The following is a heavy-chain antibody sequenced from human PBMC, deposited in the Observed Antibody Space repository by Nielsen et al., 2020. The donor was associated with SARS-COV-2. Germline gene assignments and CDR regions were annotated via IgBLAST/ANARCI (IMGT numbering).Heavy chain of an antibody. V-gene: IGHV1-46*01. CDR3: ARDNVVVVAANYYGMDV. CDR2: INPSSVV. Sequence: ASVKVSCKASGYTFSRYYIHWVRQAPGQGLEWMGIINPSSVVRYAQKFQDRVSLTRDTATSTVYMELSSLRSEDTAMYYCARDNVVVVAANYYGMDVWGQGTTVTVSS. D-gene: IGHD2-15*01. J-gene: IGHJ6*02. CDR1: GYTFSRYY.